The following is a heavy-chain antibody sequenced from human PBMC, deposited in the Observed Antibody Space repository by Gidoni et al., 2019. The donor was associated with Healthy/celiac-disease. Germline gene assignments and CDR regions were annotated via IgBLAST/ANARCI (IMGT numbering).Heavy chain of an antibody. CDR3: ARETDSSSYDYFDY. J-gene: IGHJ4*02. CDR2: IWYDGSNK. D-gene: IGHD6-13*01. CDR1: GFTFSSYG. Sequence: QVQLVESGGGVVQPGRSLRLSCPASGFTFSSYGMHWVRQAPGKGLEWVAVIWYDGSNKYYADSVKGRFTISRDNSKNTLYLQMNSLRAEDTAVYYCARETDSSSYDYFDYWGQGTLVTVSS. V-gene: IGHV3-33*01.